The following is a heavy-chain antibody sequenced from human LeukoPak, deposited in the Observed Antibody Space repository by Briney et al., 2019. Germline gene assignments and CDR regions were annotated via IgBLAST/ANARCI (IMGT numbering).Heavy chain of an antibody. Sequence: GGSLRLSCAASGFTVISYGMTWGRQAPGKGLEWVSAFSATDGSAQYAESVRGRFTISRDNSKNSLYLQMNSLRDEDTAVYFCAKARIAAAGTGAFDVWGQGTMVTVSS. V-gene: IGHV3-23*01. CDR3: AKARIAAAGTGAFDV. D-gene: IGHD6-13*01. CDR2: FSATDGSA. J-gene: IGHJ3*01. CDR1: GFTVISYG.